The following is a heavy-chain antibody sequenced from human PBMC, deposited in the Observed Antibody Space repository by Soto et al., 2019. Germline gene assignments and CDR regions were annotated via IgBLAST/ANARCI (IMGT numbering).Heavy chain of an antibody. Sequence: ASVKDSCKASGGTFSSYAISWVRQAPGQGLERMGWISAYNGNINYAQKFRGRVTMTTDTSTSSAYLEVSSLRSEDTAVYYCASAPGYCSSTSCLSYTPRYSSSWYAPFDYWGQGTLVTVSS. CDR1: GGTFSSYA. CDR3: ASAPGYCSSTSCLSYTPRYSSSWYAPFDY. D-gene: IGHD2-2*01. J-gene: IGHJ4*02. V-gene: IGHV1-18*01. CDR2: ISAYNGNI.